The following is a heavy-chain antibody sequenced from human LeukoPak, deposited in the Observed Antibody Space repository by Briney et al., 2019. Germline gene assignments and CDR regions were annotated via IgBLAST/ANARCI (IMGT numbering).Heavy chain of an antibody. J-gene: IGHJ4*02. CDR3: AKDSIYDILTDYFDY. V-gene: IGHV3-30*02. CDR1: GFTFSSYG. D-gene: IGHD3-9*01. CDR2: IRYDGSNK. Sequence: GGSLRLSCAASGFTFSSYGMHWVRQAPGKGLEWVAFIRYDGSNKYYADSVKGRFTISRDNSKNTLYLQMNSLRAEDTAVYYCAKDSIYDILTDYFDYWRQGTLVTVSS.